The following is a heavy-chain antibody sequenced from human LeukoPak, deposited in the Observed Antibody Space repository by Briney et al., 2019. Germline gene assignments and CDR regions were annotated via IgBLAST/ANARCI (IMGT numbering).Heavy chain of an antibody. J-gene: IGHJ6*03. V-gene: IGHV1-18*01. CDR3: ARTYYDFWSGPYKMGYYYYYYMDV. Sequence: GASVKVSCKASGYTFTSYGISWVRQAPGQGLEWMGWISAYNGNTNYAQKLQGRVTMTTDTSTSTAYMELRSLRSDDTAVYYCARTYYDFWSGPYKMGYYYYYYMDVWGKGTTVTVSS. CDR1: GYTFTSYG. D-gene: IGHD3-3*01. CDR2: ISAYNGNT.